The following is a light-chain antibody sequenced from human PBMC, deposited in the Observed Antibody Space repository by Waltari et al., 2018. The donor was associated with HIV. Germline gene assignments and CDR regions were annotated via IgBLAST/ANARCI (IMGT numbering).Light chain of an antibody. CDR2: YDT. V-gene: IGLV3-21*04. Sequence: SYVLTQPPSVSVAPGRTARVTCEGNNIGSKSVNWYQQKPGQAPILVIYYDTDRPSGIPERFSGSNSGHTASLIISRVEAGDEADYYCQVWDSTTDQYVFGTGTTVTV. CDR1: NIGSKS. J-gene: IGLJ1*01. CDR3: QVWDSTTDQYV.